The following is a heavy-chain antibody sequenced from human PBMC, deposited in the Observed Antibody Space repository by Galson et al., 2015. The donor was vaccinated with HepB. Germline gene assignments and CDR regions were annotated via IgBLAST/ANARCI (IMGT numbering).Heavy chain of an antibody. CDR2: TYRGSN. CDR3: ARGAYSSFDI. D-gene: IGHD2-15*01. J-gene: IGHJ3*02. V-gene: IGHV6-1*01. CDR1: GDSVSNNHVA. Sequence: CAISGDSVSNNHVAWNWIQQSPSRGLEWLGRTYRGSNQYAASMRGRIAINSDTSTNQFSLQLSSVTPEDTGLYYCARGAYSSFDIWGQGTMVTVSS.